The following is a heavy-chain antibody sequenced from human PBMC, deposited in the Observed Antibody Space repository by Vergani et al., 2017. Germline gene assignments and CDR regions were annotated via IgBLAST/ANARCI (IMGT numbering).Heavy chain of an antibody. CDR1: GGSISSGDYY. CDR3: ASDSSGWGFAEYFQH. D-gene: IGHD6-19*01. V-gene: IGHV4-30-4*01. Sequence: QVQLQESGPGLVKPSQTLSLTCTVSGGSISSGDYYWSWIRQPPGKGLGWIGSIYYSGSPNYNPSLKSRVTISVDTSKNQFSRKLSSVTAADTAVYYCASDSSGWGFAEYFQHWGQGTLVTVSS. CDR2: IYYSGSP. J-gene: IGHJ1*01.